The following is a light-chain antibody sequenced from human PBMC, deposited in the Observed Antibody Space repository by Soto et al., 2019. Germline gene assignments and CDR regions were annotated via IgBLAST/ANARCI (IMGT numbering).Light chain of an antibody. CDR2: DVS. Sequence: QSVLTQPRSVSGSPGQSVTISCTGTSSDVGGYNYVSWYQQYPGKAPKLMIYDVSKRPSGVPDRFSGSKSGNTASLTISGLQAEDEADYYCCSYAGNYIVVFGGGTKLTVL. CDR3: CSYAGNYIVV. V-gene: IGLV2-11*01. CDR1: SSDVGGYNY. J-gene: IGLJ2*01.